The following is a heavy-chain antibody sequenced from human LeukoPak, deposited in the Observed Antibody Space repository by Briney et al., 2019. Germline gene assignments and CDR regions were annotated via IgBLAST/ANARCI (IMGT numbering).Heavy chain of an antibody. CDR1: GGSFSGYY. J-gene: IGHJ3*02. D-gene: IGHD2-2*01. V-gene: IGHV4-34*01. Sequence: SETLSLTCAVYGGSFSGYYWSWIRQPPGKGLEWIGEINHSGSTNYNPSLKSRVTISVDTSKNQFSLKLSSVTAADTAVYYCARHQGYCSSTSCYRRAFGIWGQGTMVTVSS. CDR2: INHSGST. CDR3: ARHQGYCSSTSCYRRAFGI.